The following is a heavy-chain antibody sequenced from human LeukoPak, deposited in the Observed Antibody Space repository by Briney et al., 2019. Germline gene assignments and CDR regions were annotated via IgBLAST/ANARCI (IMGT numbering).Heavy chain of an antibody. CDR1: GFTFGTYA. J-gene: IGHJ6*03. D-gene: IGHD1/OR15-1a*01. V-gene: IGHV3-23*01. Sequence: GGSLRLSCAASGFTFGTYAMRWVRQAPGQALEWVSAISGGGSGTYYADSVKGRFTISRDNSENALYLQMNSLRVEDTAVYFCARVWNTYYMDVWGKGTTVTVSS. CDR3: ARVWNTYYMDV. CDR2: ISGGGSGT.